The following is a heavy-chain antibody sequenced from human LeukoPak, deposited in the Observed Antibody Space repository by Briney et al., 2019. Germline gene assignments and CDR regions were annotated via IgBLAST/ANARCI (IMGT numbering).Heavy chain of an antibody. D-gene: IGHD6-19*01. CDR2: IYTSGST. CDR1: GGSISSGSYY. V-gene: IGHV4-61*02. J-gene: IGHJ6*03. CDR3: ASTKPGYSSGWPRNYYYYMDV. Sequence: SQTLSLTCTVSGGSISSGSYYWSWIRQPAGKGLEWIGRIYTSGSTNCNPSLKSRVTISVDTSKNQFSLKLSSVTAADTAVYYCASTKPGYSSGWPRNYYYYMDVWGKGTTVTVSS.